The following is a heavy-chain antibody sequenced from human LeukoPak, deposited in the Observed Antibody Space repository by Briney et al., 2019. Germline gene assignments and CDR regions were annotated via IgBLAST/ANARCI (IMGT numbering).Heavy chain of an antibody. Sequence: GASVKVSCKASGGTFSSYAISWVRQAPGQGLEWMGGIIPIFGTANYAQKFQGRVTITADESTSTAYMELSSLRSEDTAVYYCARGVSGDGYNPFDYWGQGTLVTVSS. CDR1: GGTFSSYA. J-gene: IGHJ4*02. V-gene: IGHV1-69*13. CDR3: ARGVSGDGYNPFDY. CDR2: IIPIFGTA. D-gene: IGHD5-24*01.